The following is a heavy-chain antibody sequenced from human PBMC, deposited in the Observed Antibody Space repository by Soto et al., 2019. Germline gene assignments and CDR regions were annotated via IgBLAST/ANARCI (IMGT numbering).Heavy chain of an antibody. V-gene: IGHV4-59*01. CDR2: IYSSGTT. CDR1: GGSIRNYY. Sequence: SETLSLTCSVSGGSIRNYYWNWIRQPPGKGLEWIGYIYSSGTTNYNPSLTSRVTMSIDTSKGQFSLKLSSVTAADTAVYYCARARTSYYYDNTGYFLFYPWGQGSLVTVSS. D-gene: IGHD3-22*01. CDR3: ARARTSYYYDNTGYFLFYP. J-gene: IGHJ5*02.